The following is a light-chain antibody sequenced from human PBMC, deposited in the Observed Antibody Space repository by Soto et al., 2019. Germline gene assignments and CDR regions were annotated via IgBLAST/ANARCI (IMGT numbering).Light chain of an antibody. V-gene: IGKV3-20*01. CDR3: QQYDTSWT. J-gene: IGKJ1*01. CDR2: AVS. Sequence: EIVLTQSPGTLSLSPGDRATLSCRASQSVRRSQLAWYQQRPGQAPSLLMYAVSTRANGIPDRFSGSGSGTDFTLTISRLEPEDFAVYHCQQYDTSWTFGQGTKVEIK. CDR1: QSVRRSQ.